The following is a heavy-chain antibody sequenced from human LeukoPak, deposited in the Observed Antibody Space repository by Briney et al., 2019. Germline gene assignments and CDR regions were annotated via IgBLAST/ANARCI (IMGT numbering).Heavy chain of an antibody. D-gene: IGHD6-19*01. J-gene: IGHJ4*02. Sequence: GASVKVSCKASGYTFTSYDINWVRQATGQGLEWMGWMNPNSGNTGYAQKFQGRVTMTRNTSISTAYMELSSLRSEDTAVYYCARVGGGIAVALVLFDYWGQGTLVTVSS. CDR1: GYTFTSYD. V-gene: IGHV1-8*01. CDR2: MNPNSGNT. CDR3: ARVGGGIAVALVLFDY.